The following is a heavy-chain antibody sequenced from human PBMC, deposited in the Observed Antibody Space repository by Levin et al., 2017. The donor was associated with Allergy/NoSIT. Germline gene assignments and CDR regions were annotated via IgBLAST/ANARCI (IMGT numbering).Heavy chain of an antibody. CDR1: GFSLSTSGMC. D-gene: IGHD5-18*01. Sequence: RESGPTLVKPTQTLTLTCTFSGFSLSTSGMCVSWIRQSPGKALEWLARIDWDDDKYYSTSLKTRLTISKDTSKNQVVLTMTNMDPVDTATYYCARIPHLGYNYGYYYGMDVWGQGTTVTVSS. CDR2: IDWDDDK. CDR3: ARIPHLGYNYGYYYGMDV. J-gene: IGHJ6*02. V-gene: IGHV2-70*11.